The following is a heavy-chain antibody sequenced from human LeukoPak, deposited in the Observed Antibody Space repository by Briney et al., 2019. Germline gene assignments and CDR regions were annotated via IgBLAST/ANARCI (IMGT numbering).Heavy chain of an antibody. CDR2: IYHSGST. V-gene: IGHV4-38-2*02. CDR3: ARGGAWIQLWSPLDY. J-gene: IGHJ4*02. CDR1: GYSISSGYY. Sequence: SETLSLTCTVSGYSISSGYYWGWIRQPPGKGLEWIGSIYHSGSTYYNPSLKSRVTISVDTSKNQFSLKLSSVTAADTAVYYCARGGAWIQLWSPLDYWGQGTLVTVSS. D-gene: IGHD5-18*01.